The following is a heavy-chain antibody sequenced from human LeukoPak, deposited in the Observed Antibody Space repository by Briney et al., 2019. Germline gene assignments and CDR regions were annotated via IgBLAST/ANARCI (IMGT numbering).Heavy chain of an antibody. CDR1: GGSISSGGYS. CDR3: ARGTLRGYYGMDV. Sequence: SQTLSLTCAVSGGSISSGGYSWSWIRQPPGKGLEWIGYIYHSGSTYYNPSLKSRVTISVDRSKNRFSLKLSSVTAADTAVYYCARGTLRGYYGMDVWGQGTTVTVSS. V-gene: IGHV4-30-2*01. D-gene: IGHD1-1*01. CDR2: IYHSGST. J-gene: IGHJ6*02.